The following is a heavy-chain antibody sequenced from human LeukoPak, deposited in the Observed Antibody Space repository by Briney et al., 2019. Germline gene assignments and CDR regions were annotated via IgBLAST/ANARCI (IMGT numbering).Heavy chain of an antibody. J-gene: IGHJ4*02. CDR2: ISGGST. CDR3: AKALTSGWYLFDY. CDR1: GFTFTTYA. D-gene: IGHD6-19*01. V-gene: IGHV3-23*01. Sequence: PGGSLRLSCAASGFTFTTYAMNWVRQALGKGLEWVSAISGGSTYYTDSVKGRFTISRDNSKNTLYLQMNSLRGEDTAVYYCAKALTSGWYLFDYWGQGTLVTVSS.